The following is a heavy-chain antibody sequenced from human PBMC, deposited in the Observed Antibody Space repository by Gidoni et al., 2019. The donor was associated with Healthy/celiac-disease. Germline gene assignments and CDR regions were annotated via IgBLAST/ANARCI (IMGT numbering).Heavy chain of an antibody. Sequence: QVQLVESGGGVVQPGRSLRLSCAASGLTLSSYAMHWVRQAPGKGLEWVAVISYDGSNKYYADSVKGRFTISRDNSKNTLYLQMNSLRAEDTAVYYCARGQAAGDDAFDIWGQGTMVTVSS. CDR2: ISYDGSNK. D-gene: IGHD7-27*01. CDR3: ARGQAAGDDAFDI. CDR1: GLTLSSYA. V-gene: IGHV3-30-3*01. J-gene: IGHJ3*02.